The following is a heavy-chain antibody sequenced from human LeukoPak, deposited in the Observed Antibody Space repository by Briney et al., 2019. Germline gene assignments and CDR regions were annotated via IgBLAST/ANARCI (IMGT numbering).Heavy chain of an antibody. CDR1: GGSFSGYY. D-gene: IGHD3-10*01. J-gene: IGHJ5*02. Sequence: PSETLSLTCAVYGGSFSGYYWSWIRQPPGKGLEWMGEINHSGSTNYNPSLKSRVTISVDTSKNQFSLKLSSVTAADTAVYYCARAPEGTMVRGVTSWFDPWGQGTLVTVSS. V-gene: IGHV4-34*01. CDR3: ARAPEGTMVRGVTSWFDP. CDR2: INHSGST.